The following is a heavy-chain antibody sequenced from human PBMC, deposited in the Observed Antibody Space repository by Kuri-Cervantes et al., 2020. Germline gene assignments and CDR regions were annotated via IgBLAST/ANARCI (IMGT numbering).Heavy chain of an antibody. Sequence: ETLSPPGAASGFTFSSSAMHWVRQAPGKGLEWVANMKREGSEKYDVGSVKGRFTMSRDNAKNSLYLQMNSLRAKDTAVYYCAREGTVTTSGGYYYYVGLDFWGQGTMVTVSS. CDR3: AREGTVTTSGGYYYYVGLDF. J-gene: IGHJ6*02. V-gene: IGHV3-7*01. CDR1: GFTFSSSA. D-gene: IGHD4-11*01. CDR2: MKREGSEK.